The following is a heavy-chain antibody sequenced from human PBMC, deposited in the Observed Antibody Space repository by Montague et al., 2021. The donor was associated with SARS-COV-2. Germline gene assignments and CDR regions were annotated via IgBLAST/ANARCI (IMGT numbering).Heavy chain of an antibody. V-gene: IGHV4-34*01. J-gene: IGHJ4*02. D-gene: IGHD6-13*01. CDR3: ARDRYSSSWYGQKYYFDY. CDR2: SNHSGST. Sequence: SETLSLTCTVSGGSISSYYWGWIRQPPGGGLEWIAESNHSGSTXXXPXXXXRXTISIDTSKNQFSLKLSSVTAADTAVYYCARDRYSSSWYGQKYYFDYWGQGTLVTVSS. CDR1: GGSISSYY.